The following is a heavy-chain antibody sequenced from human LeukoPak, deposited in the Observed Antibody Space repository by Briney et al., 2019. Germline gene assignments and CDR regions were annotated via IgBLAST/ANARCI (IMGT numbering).Heavy chain of an antibody. J-gene: IGHJ4*02. V-gene: IGHV4-38-2*02. D-gene: IGHD6-19*01. CDR2: IYHSGST. Sequence: PSETLSLTCTVSGYSISSGNYWGWIRQSPGKGLEWIGEIYHSGSTNYNPSLKSRVTISVDKSKNQFSLKLSSVTAADTAVYYCARVTSEGWNYFDYWGQGTLVTVSS. CDR1: GYSISSGNY. CDR3: ARVTSEGWNYFDY.